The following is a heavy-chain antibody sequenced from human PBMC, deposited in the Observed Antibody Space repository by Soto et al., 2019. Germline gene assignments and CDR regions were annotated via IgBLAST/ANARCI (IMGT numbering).Heavy chain of an antibody. CDR1: GFPFISYA. J-gene: IGHJ4*02. D-gene: IGHD2-2*01. CDR3: ARGPSSLTRFDY. Sequence: QVQLVESGGGVVQPGSSLRLSWAASGFPFISYAMHGVRRAPGKGLEWVAVISYDGSNKYYADSVKGRFTISRDNSKNTLYLQMNSLRAEDTAVYYCARGPSSLTRFDYWGQGTLVTVSS. CDR2: ISYDGSNK. V-gene: IGHV3-30-3*01.